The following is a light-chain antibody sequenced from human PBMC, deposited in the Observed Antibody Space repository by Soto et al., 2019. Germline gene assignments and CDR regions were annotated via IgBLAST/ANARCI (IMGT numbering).Light chain of an antibody. CDR3: QQTYSFPLT. V-gene: IGKV1-39*01. J-gene: IGKJ4*01. CDR2: GAS. CDR1: QTISDY. Sequence: DIQMTQSPSSLSASVGDRVTITCRASQTISDYLNWYQQKPGKAPKVLIYGASSWQNGVPPRFSGSGSGTYFTLTISGLRPEDFATYYCQQTYSFPLTFGGGTKVETK.